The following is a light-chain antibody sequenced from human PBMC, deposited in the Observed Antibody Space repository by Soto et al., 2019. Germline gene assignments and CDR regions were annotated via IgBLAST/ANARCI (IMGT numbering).Light chain of an antibody. CDR3: SSYTSSSTWV. J-gene: IGLJ3*02. Sequence: QSALTQPASVSGSPGQSITISCTGTSSDVGGYNYVSWYQQHPGKAPKLMIYGDSNRPSGISNRFSGSKSANTASLTISGLQAEDEADYYCSSYTSSSTWVFGGGTKVTVL. CDR1: SSDVGGYNY. CDR2: GDS. V-gene: IGLV2-14*01.